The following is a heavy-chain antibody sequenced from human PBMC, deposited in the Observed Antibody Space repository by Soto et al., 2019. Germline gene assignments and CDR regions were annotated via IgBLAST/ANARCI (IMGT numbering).Heavy chain of an antibody. Sequence: SETLSLTCAVYGGSFSGYYWSWIRQPPGKGLEWIGEINHSRSTNYNPSLKSRVTISVDTSKNQFSLKLSSVTAAGTAVYYCARGRLPGTFRSFDPWGQGTLVTVSS. CDR2: INHSRST. CDR1: GGSFSGYY. V-gene: IGHV4-34*01. CDR3: ARGRLPGTFRSFDP. J-gene: IGHJ5*02. D-gene: IGHD1-1*01.